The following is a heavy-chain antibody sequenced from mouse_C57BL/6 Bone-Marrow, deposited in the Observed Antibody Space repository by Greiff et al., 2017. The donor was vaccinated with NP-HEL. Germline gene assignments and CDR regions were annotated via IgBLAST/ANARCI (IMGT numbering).Heavy chain of an antibody. CDR2: IDPSDSYT. J-gene: IGHJ2*01. CDR1: GYTFTSYW. V-gene: IGHV1-69*01. D-gene: IGHD1-1*01. Sequence: QVQLQQSGAELVMPGASVKLSCKASGYTFTSYWMHWVKQRPGQGLEWIGEIDPSDSYTNYNQKFKGKSTLTVDKSSSTAYMQLSSLTSEDSAVYYCARGVRWFDYWGQGTTLTVSS. CDR3: ARGVRWFDY.